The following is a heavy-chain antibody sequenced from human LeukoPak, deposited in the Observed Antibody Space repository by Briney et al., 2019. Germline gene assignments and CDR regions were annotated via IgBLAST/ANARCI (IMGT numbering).Heavy chain of an antibody. D-gene: IGHD3-9*01. J-gene: IGHJ4*02. CDR1: GFTFNTFN. CDR3: ARGHYDVLAASYKWTPDY. CDR2: ITSGGDYI. V-gene: IGHV3-21*01. Sequence: GGSLRLSCAASGFTFNTFNMNWVRQAPGKGLESDSSITSGGDYIYYADSVKGRFTTSRDNAKNSLSLQLNSLRVEDTAVYYCARGHYDVLAASYKWTPDYWGQGTLVTASS.